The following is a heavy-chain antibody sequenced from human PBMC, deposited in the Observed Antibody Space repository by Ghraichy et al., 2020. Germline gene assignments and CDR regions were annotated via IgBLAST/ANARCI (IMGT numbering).Heavy chain of an antibody. CDR1: GGSFSGYY. CDR2: INHSGST. D-gene: IGHD2-2*02. V-gene: IGHV4-34*01. J-gene: IGHJ3*02. CDR3: ARIDIVVVPAAIRGDAFDI. Sequence: SETLSLTCAVYGGSFSGYYWSWIRQPPGKGLEWIGEINHSGSTNYNPSLKSRVTISVDTSKNQFSLKLSSVTAADTAVYYCARIDIVVVPAAIRGDAFDIWGQGTMVTVSS.